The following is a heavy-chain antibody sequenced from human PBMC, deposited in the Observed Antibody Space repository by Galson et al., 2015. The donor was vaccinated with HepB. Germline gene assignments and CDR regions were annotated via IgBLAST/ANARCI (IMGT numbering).Heavy chain of an antibody. D-gene: IGHD3-3*01. V-gene: IGHV1-2*02. CDR3: AREKVGVADDEFTY. CDR2: INPKKGDT. J-gene: IGHJ4*02. CDR1: GYTFIDYF. Sequence: SCKASGYTFIDYFIHWVRQAPGQGLEWMGLINPKKGDTMFAQNFAGRLTMTRDTSISTAYMELSGLRYDDTALYYCAREKVGVADDEFTYWGQGILVTVSS.